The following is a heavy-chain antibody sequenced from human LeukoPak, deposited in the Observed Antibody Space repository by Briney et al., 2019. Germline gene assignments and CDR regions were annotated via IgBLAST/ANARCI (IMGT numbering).Heavy chain of an antibody. CDR3: ARERGPYYFDS. V-gene: IGHV3-33*01. Sequence: GRSLRLSCAASGFTFSSYGMHWVRQAPGKGLEWVAGIWYDGSETYYADTVKGRFTISRDNSKNTLCLQMTGLRAEDTAVYYCARERGPYYFDSWGQGTLVTVSS. CDR2: IWYDGSET. J-gene: IGHJ4*02. CDR1: GFTFSSYG.